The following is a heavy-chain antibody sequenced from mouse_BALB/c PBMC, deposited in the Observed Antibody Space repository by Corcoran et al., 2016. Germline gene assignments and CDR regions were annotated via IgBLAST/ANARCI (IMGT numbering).Heavy chain of an antibody. J-gene: IGHJ4*01. CDR2: INPYNDGT. V-gene: IGHV1S136*01. Sequence: EVQLQQSGPELVKPGSSVKMSCKASGYTFTSYVMHWVKQKPGQGLEWIGYINPYNDGTKYNEKFKGKATLTSDKSSSTAYMELSSLTSEDSAVYYCARLYPGITMDYWGQGTSVTVSS. CDR3: ARLYPGITMDY. CDR1: GYTFTSYV. D-gene: IGHD1-3*01.